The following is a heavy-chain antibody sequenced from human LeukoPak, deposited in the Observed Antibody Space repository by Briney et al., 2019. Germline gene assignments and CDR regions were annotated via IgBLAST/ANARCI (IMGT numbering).Heavy chain of an antibody. V-gene: IGHV5-51*01. CDR1: GYSFTSYW. CDR2: IYPGDSDT. CDR3: ARHEDSVWYYDSRRAFDI. D-gene: IGHD3-22*01. J-gene: IGHJ3*02. Sequence: GESLKISCKGSGYSFTSYWIGWVRQMPGKGLEWMGIIYPGDSDTRYSPSFQGQVTISADKSISTAYLQWSSLKASDTAMYYCARHEDSVWYYDSRRAFDIWGQGTMVTVSS.